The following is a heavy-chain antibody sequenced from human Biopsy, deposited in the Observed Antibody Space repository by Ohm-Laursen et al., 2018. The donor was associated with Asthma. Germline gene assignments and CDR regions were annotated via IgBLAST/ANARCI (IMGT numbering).Heavy chain of an antibody. V-gene: IGHV3-53*01. J-gene: IGHJ4*02. CDR2: IYSGGTS. D-gene: IGHD3-22*01. Sequence: SLRLSCAASGFAVSRDHMFWVRQAPGKGLEWVSVIYSGGTSYTADSVRGRFTISRDFSKNTLHLQMHSLRVEDTAVYYCARGDSSNWSHYYFDYWGQGTLVTVSS. CDR3: ARGDSSNWSHYYFDY. CDR1: GFAVSRDH.